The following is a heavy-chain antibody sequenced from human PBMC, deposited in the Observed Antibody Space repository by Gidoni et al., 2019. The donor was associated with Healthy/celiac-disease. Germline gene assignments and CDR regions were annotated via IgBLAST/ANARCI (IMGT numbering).Heavy chain of an antibody. CDR3: AAFGVVTNLDY. D-gene: IGHD3-3*01. J-gene: IGHJ4*02. V-gene: IGHV3-53*01. Sequence: VKGRFTISRDNSKNTLYLQMNSLRAEDTAVYYCAAFGVVTNLDYWGQGTLVTVSS.